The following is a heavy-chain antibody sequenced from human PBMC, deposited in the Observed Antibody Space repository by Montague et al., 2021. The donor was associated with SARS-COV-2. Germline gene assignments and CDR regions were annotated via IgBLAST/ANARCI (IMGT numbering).Heavy chain of an antibody. CDR1: GYSFTSYW. Sequence: QSGAEVKKPGESLRISCKGSGYSFTSYWISWVRQMPGKGLEWMGRIDPSDSYTNYSPSFQGHVNISADKSISTAYLQWSSLKASDTAMYYCASLSYDILTGYPPLDYWGQGTLVTVSS. D-gene: IGHD3-9*01. J-gene: IGHJ4*02. V-gene: IGHV5-10-1*01. CDR2: IDPSDSYT. CDR3: ASLSYDILTGYPPLDY.